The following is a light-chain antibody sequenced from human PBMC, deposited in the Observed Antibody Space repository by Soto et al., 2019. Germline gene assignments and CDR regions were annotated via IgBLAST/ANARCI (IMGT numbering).Light chain of an antibody. J-gene: IGKJ1*01. CDR3: QQYNSYSR. CDR1: QSISSW. CDR2: KAS. V-gene: IGKV1-5*03. Sequence: DIQMTQSPSTLSASVGDRVTITCRASQSISSWLAWYQQKPGKAPKLLIYKASSLESGVPSRFSGSGSGTEFTLTISSLQPDDFATYYCQQYNSYSRFGRGTKVDIK.